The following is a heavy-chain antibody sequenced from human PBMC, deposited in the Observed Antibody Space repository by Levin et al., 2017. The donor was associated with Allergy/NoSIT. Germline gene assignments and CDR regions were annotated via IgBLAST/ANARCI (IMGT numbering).Heavy chain of an antibody. CDR2: ISYDGGNK. J-gene: IGHJ6*02. Sequence: GESLKISCAASGFTFSSYGMHWVRQAPGKGLEWVAVISYDGGNKYYADSVKGRFTISRDNPKNTLYLQMNSLRPEDTALYYCAKVAGYCSTTSCRGPDTNFYYGMDVWGQGTTVTVSS. V-gene: IGHV3-30*18. CDR1: GFTFSSYG. CDR3: AKVAGYCSTTSCRGPDTNFYYGMDV. D-gene: IGHD2-2*01.